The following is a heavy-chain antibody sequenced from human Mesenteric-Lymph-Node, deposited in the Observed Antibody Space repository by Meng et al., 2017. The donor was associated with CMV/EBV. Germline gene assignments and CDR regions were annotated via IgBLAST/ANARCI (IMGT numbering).Heavy chain of an antibody. CDR1: GFTFSSYA. CDR3: AKDRGGSDDGYDV. CDR2: FYISGRST. Sequence: GESLKISCAASGFTFSSYAMNWVHQAPGKGLEWISVFYISGRSTYYADSVKGRFTISRDNSKNMVYLQMNSLRVEDTAVYYCAKDRGGSDDGYDVWGQGATVTVSS. J-gene: IGHJ3*01. V-gene: IGHV3-23*03. D-gene: IGHD3-16*01.